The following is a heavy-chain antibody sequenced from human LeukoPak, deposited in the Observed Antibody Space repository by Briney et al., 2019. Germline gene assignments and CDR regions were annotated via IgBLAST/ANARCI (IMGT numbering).Heavy chain of an antibody. J-gene: IGHJ4*02. V-gene: IGHV4-39*07. D-gene: IGHD1-26*01. CDR3: ARVSAATIVGATEDY. Sequence: GSLRLSCTVSGFTVSSNSMSWVRQAPGKGLEWIGSIYYSGSTYYNPSLKSRVTISVDTSKNQFSLKLSSVTAADTAVYYCARVSAATIVGATEDYWGQGTLVTVSS. CDR2: IYYSGST. CDR1: GFTVSSNS.